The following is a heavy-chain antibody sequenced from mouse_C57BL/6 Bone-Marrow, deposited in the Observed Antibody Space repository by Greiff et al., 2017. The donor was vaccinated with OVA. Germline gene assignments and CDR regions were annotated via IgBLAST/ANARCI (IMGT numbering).Heavy chain of an antibody. CDR2: ISNGGGST. J-gene: IGHJ3*01. D-gene: IGHD1-1*01. CDR3: ASNYGSSWFAY. V-gene: IGHV5-12*01. Sequence: EVQVVESGGGLVQPGGSLKLSCAASGFTFSDYYMYWVRQTPEKRLEWVAYISNGGGSTYYPDTVKGRFTISRDNAKNTLYLQMSRLKSEDTAMYYCASNYGSSWFAYWGQGTLVTVSA. CDR1: GFTFSDYY.